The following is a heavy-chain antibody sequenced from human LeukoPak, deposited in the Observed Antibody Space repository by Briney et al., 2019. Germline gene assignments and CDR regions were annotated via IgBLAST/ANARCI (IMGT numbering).Heavy chain of an antibody. CDR1: GDTFTSHY. D-gene: IGHD3-10*01. CDR3: TRGSGSYSFDY. Sequence: ASVKVSCTASGDTFTSHYVHWVRQAPGQGPERMGVIDPFGRETHYAQRLQGRVTMTRDTSASRVDMELSGLRSEDTAVYYCTRGSGSYSFDYWGQGSLVTVSS. J-gene: IGHJ4*02. CDR2: IDPFGRET. V-gene: IGHV1-46*04.